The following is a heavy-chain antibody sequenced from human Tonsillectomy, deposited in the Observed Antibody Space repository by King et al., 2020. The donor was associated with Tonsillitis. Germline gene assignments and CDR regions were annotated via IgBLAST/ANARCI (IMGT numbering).Heavy chain of an antibody. CDR3: ARVPGRSGYIAY. J-gene: IGHJ4*02. CDR1: GFTFSSYW. CDR2: INGDGSST. V-gene: IGHV3-74*01. D-gene: IGHD2-15*01. Sequence: VQLVESGGGLVQPGGSLRLSCAASGFTFSSYWMHWVRQAPTKGLVWVSRINGDGSSTSYADSVKGRFTISRDNAKNTLYLQMNSLRAEDTAVYYCARVPGRSGYIAYWGRGTLVTVSS.